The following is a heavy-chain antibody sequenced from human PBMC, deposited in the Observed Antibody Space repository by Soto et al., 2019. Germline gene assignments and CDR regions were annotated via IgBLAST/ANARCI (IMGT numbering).Heavy chain of an antibody. J-gene: IGHJ6*04. CDR3: ARKYSSSEYYYYGMDV. V-gene: IGHV3-21*01. Sequence: GGSLRLSCAASGLTFSSYSMNWVRQAPGKGLEWVSSISSSSSYIYYADSVKGRFTISRDNAKNSLYLQMNSLRAEDTAVYYCARKYSSSEYYYYGMDVRGKGTTVTVSS. CDR1: GLTFSSYS. D-gene: IGHD6-6*01. CDR2: ISSSSSYI.